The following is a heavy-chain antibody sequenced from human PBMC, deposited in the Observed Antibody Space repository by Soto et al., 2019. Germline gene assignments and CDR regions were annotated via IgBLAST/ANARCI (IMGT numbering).Heavy chain of an antibody. J-gene: IGHJ4*02. V-gene: IGHV1-69*13. Sequence: ASVKVSCKASGGTFSSYAISWVRQAPGQGLEWMGGIIPIFGTANYAQKFQGRVTITADESTSTAYMELSSLRSEDTAVYYCARGIKRHPYYYDSSGYHDPFDCWGQGTLVTVSS. D-gene: IGHD3-22*01. CDR1: GGTFSSYA. CDR2: IIPIFGTA. CDR3: ARGIKRHPYYYDSSGYHDPFDC.